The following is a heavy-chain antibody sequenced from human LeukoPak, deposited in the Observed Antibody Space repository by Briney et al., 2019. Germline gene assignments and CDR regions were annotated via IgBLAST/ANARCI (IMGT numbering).Heavy chain of an antibody. Sequence: GESLKISCKGSGYIFTSFWIAWVPQMPGKGLEWMGIIYPGDSDTIYSPSFQGQVTISADNSIDSAYLQWSSLKASDTAMYYCAYHNYYTGALDPWGQGTLVTVSS. J-gene: IGHJ5*02. CDR3: AYHNYYTGALDP. V-gene: IGHV5-51*01. CDR1: GYIFTSFW. D-gene: IGHD3-10*01. CDR2: IYPGDSDT.